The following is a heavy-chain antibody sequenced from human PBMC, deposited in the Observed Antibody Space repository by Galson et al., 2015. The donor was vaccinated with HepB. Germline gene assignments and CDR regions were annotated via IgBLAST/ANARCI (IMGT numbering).Heavy chain of an antibody. CDR3: ARRDHDHYI. Sequence: QSGAEVKKPGESLRISCKGSGYSFTSYWISWVRQMPEKGLEWMGRIDPSNSYTNYSTSYQGHVTISSDKSISTAYLQWSSLKASDTAMYYCARRDHDHYIWGQGTMVTVSS. CDR2: IDPSNSYT. V-gene: IGHV5-10-1*01. D-gene: IGHD1-1*01. CDR1: GYSFTSYW. J-gene: IGHJ3*02.